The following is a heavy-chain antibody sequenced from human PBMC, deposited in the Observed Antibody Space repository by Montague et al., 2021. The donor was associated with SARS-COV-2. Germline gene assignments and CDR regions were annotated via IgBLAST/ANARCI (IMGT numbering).Heavy chain of an antibody. J-gene: IGHJ5*02. Sequence: SETLSLTCAVYGGSFSGYYSSWIRQPPGKGLEWIGEINHSGSTNYNPSLKSRVTISVDTSKNQFSLKLSSVTAADTAVYYCARHCVVRGVSAGWFDPWGQGTLVTVSS. V-gene: IGHV4-34*01. CDR2: INHSGST. D-gene: IGHD3-10*01. CDR3: ARHCVVRGVSAGWFDP. CDR1: GGSFSGYY.